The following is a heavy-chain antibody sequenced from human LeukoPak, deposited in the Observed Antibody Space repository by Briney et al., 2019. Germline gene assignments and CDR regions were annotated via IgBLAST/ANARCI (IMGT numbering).Heavy chain of an antibody. Sequence: SETLSLTCTVSGGSISSYYWSWIRQPPGKGLEWIGYIYYSGSTNFNPSLKSRVTISVDTSKSQFSLKLSSVIAADTAVYYCASFPSYSSSWYNHYYYGMDVWGQGTTVTVSS. CDR2: IYYSGST. CDR1: GGSISSYY. CDR3: ASFPSYSSSWYNHYYYGMDV. J-gene: IGHJ6*02. D-gene: IGHD6-13*01. V-gene: IGHV4-59*01.